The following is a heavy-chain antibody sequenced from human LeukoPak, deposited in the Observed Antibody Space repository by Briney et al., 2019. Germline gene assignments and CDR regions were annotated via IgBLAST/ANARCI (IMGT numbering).Heavy chain of an antibody. CDR3: VRGDGWFGELLNFDN. Sequence: GGSLRLSCAASGFTFRAYSMNWVRQAPGKGPEWVSQISSSSSTIYYADSMKGRFTISRDNSRNSLYLQMNCLRDEDTAVYYCVRGDGWFGELLNFDNWGQGTLVTVSS. J-gene: IGHJ4*02. CDR2: ISSSSSTI. V-gene: IGHV3-48*02. D-gene: IGHD3-10*01. CDR1: GFTFRAYS.